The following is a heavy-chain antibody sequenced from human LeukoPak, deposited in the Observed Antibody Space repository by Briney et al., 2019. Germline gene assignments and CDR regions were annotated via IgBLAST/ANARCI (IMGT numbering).Heavy chain of an antibody. D-gene: IGHD3-3*02. CDR3: ARHKNVASHRDP. V-gene: IGHV4-59*08. J-gene: IGHJ5*02. Sequence: GSLRLSCAVSGFTFSDYYMSWIRQAPGKGLEWIGYIYYSGSTNYNPSLKSRVTISVDPSKNQFSLKLNSVTAADTAVYYCARHKNVASHRDPWGQGTLVTISS. CDR1: GFTFSDYY. CDR2: IYYSGST.